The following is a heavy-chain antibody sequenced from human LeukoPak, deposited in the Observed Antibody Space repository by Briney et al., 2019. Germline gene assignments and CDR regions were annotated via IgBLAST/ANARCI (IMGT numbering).Heavy chain of an antibody. V-gene: IGHV4-39*01. CDR2: ISYSGST. Sequence: SETLSLTCTVSGGSISSSSYYWGWIRQPPGQGLQWIGTISYSGSTYYNPSLKSRVTISVDTSKNRFSLKLTSVTVADTAVYYCARHGSSGWFEDAFDIWGQGTMVTVSS. D-gene: IGHD6-19*01. CDR3: ARHGSSGWFEDAFDI. J-gene: IGHJ3*02. CDR1: GGSISSSSYY.